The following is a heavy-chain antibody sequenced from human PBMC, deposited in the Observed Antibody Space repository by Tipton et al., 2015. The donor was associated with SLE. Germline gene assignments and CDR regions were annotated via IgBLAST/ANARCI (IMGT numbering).Heavy chain of an antibody. V-gene: IGHV1-69*05. Sequence: QLVQSGPEVKKPGSSVKVSCRASRDTFSNYGISWVRQAPGQGLEWMGGIIPTLGIANSAQKFQGRVTITKDESTSTVYMELSSLKSEDTAVYYCARAGRGYSYGSLDYWGQGTLVSVSS. CDR2: IIPTLGIA. CDR3: ARAGRGYSYGSLDY. D-gene: IGHD5-18*01. J-gene: IGHJ4*02. CDR1: RDTFSNYG.